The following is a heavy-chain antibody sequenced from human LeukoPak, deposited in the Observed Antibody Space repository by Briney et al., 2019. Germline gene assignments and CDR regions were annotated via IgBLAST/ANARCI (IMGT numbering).Heavy chain of an antibody. CDR1: GFTFSNAW. Sequence: PGGSLRLSCAASGFTFSNAWMSWVRQAPGKGLEWVGRIKSKTDGGTTDYAAPVKGRFTISRDDSKNTLYLQMNSLKTEDTAVYYCTTTSRMQLWPYFDYWGQGTLVTVSS. D-gene: IGHD5-18*01. V-gene: IGHV3-15*01. CDR2: IKSKTDGGTT. J-gene: IGHJ4*02. CDR3: TTTSRMQLWPYFDY.